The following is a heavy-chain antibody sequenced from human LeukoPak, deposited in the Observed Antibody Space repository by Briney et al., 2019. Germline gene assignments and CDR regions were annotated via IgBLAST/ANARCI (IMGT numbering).Heavy chain of an antibody. J-gene: IGHJ4*02. CDR2: ISWNSGSI. V-gene: IGHV3-9*01. CDR3: TTSPAAGIDY. D-gene: IGHD6-13*01. Sequence: GGSLRLSCAASGFTFDDYAMHWVRHAPGKGLEWVSGISWNSGSIGYADSVKGRFTISRDNAKNSLYLQMNSLNTEDTAVYYCTTSPAAGIDYWGQGTLVTVSS. CDR1: GFTFDDYA.